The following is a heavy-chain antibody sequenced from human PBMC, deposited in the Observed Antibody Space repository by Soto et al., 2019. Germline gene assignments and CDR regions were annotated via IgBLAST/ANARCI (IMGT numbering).Heavy chain of an antibody. CDR2: ISGGGGST. CDR1: GFTFSSYA. D-gene: IGHD4-17*01. Sequence: PGGSLRLSCAASGFTFSSYAMSWVRQAPGKGLEWVSAISGGGGSTYYADSVKGRFTISRDNSKNTLYLQMNSLRAEDTAVYYCAKGLTTVVIGGYDAFDIWGQGTMVTVSS. CDR3: AKGLTTVVIGGYDAFDI. V-gene: IGHV3-23*01. J-gene: IGHJ3*02.